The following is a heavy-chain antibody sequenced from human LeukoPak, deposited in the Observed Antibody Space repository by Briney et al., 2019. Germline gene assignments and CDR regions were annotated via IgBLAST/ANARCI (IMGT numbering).Heavy chain of an antibody. Sequence: SETLSLTCTVSGYSISSGYYWGWIRQPPGKGLEWIGSIYHSGSTYYNPSLNSRVTISVDTSKNQFSLKLSSVTAADTAVYYCARGARWSRMATIDYWGQGTLVTVSS. CDR2: IYHSGST. V-gene: IGHV4-38-2*02. CDR1: GYSISSGYY. D-gene: IGHD5-24*01. CDR3: ARGARWSRMATIDY. J-gene: IGHJ4*02.